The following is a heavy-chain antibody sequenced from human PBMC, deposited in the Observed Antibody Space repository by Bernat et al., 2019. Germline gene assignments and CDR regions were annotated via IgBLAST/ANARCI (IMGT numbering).Heavy chain of an antibody. Sequence: EMQLVESGGGLVQPGGSLRLSCAASGFTFGSYWMHWVRQVPGKGLLWIARINSDGSVIKYADSVKGRFTISRDNAKNTLYLQMNSLRGEDTAIYYCARDGQLTPYFYYHMDVWGRGTTVTVSS. CDR3: ARDGQLTPYFYYHMDV. D-gene: IGHD3-10*01. V-gene: IGHV3-74*03. CDR2: INSDGSVI. CDR1: GFTFGSYW. J-gene: IGHJ6*03.